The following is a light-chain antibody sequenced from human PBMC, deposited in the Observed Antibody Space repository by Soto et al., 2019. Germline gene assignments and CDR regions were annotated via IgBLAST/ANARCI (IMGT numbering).Light chain of an antibody. Sequence: EVVLTQSPATVSLSPGERVTLSCRASQSVGDTYLAWYQQKPGQAPRLLMYSTSIRATGIPDRFSGSGSGTDFTLTISRLDPEDFAVYYCQHYDRAPMWTFGQGTRWIS. CDR1: QSVGDTY. J-gene: IGKJ1*01. CDR2: STS. V-gene: IGKV3-20*01. CDR3: QHYDRAPMWT.